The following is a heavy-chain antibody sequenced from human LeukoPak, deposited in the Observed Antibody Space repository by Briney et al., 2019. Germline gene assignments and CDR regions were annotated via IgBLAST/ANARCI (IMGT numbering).Heavy chain of an antibody. J-gene: IGHJ2*01. CDR2: VYYSGST. CDR1: GGSISSGGYS. D-gene: IGHD2-21*02. Sequence: PSETLSLTCAVSGGSISSGGYSWSWIRQHPGKGPEWIGYVYYSGSTFYNPSLKSRVIISVDTSKNQFSLKLNSVTAADTAVYYCARAPPPVVTTIAEGIWYFDLWGRGTLVTVSS. V-gene: IGHV4-31*11. CDR3: ARAPPPVVTTIAEGIWYFDL.